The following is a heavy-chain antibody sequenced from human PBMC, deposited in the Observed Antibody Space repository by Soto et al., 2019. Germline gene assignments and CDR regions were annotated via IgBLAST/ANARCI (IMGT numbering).Heavy chain of an antibody. D-gene: IGHD2-8*01. J-gene: IGHJ4*02. CDR1: GFTFSSYW. Sequence: EVQLVESGGGLVQPGGSLRLSCAASGFTFSSYWMSWVRQAPGKGLEWVANIKQDGSEKYYVDSVKGRFTISRDNAKNSLYLQMNSLRAEDTAVYYCASHILYYEGDFDYWGQGTLVTVSS. CDR3: ASHILYYEGDFDY. CDR2: IKQDGSEK. V-gene: IGHV3-7*01.